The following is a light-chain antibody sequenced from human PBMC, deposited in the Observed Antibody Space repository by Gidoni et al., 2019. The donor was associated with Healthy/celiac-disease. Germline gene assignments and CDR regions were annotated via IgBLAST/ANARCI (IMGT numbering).Light chain of an antibody. J-gene: IGLJ2*01. CDR2: EVS. Sequence: QSALTQPASVSGSPGQSITISCTGTSSDVGGYNYVSWYQQHPGKAPKLMIYEVSNRPSGVSNRFSGSKSGNTASLTISGLQAEDEADYYCSSYTSSSIPPVVFGGGTKLTVL. V-gene: IGLV2-14*01. CDR3: SSYTSSSIPPVV. CDR1: SSDVGGYNY.